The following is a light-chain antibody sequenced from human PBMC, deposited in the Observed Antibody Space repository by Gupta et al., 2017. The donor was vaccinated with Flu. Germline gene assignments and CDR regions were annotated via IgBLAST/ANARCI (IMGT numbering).Light chain of an antibody. CDR1: SSDVGGYNY. V-gene: IGLV2-8*03. CDR2: EVS. Sequence: VTISCTGTSSDVGGYNYVSWYQQYPGKAPKLLIYEVSKRPSGVPDRFFGSKSGNTASLTVSGLQAEDEADYYCSSYAGSNNLVVFGGGTKLTVL. CDR3: SSYAGSNNLVV. J-gene: IGLJ2*01.